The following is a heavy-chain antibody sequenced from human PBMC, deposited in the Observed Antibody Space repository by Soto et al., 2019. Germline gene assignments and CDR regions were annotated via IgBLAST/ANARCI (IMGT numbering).Heavy chain of an antibody. CDR2: INAGNGNT. V-gene: IGHV1-3*05. D-gene: IGHD2-21*02. J-gene: IGHJ4*02. CDR1: GYTFTSYA. Sequence: QVQLVQSGAEEKKPGASVKVSCKASGYTFTSYAMHWVRQAPGQRLEWMRWINAGNGNTKYSQKFQGRVTITRDTAASTAYMELSSLRSEDTAVYYCARAWVVVTAPDYWGQGTLVTVSS. CDR3: ARAWVVVTAPDY.